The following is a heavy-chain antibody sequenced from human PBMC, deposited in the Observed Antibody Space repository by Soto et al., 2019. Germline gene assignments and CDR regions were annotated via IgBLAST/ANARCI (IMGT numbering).Heavy chain of an antibody. CDR2: ISWYSGSI. CDR3: AKDMGYYDSSGYAGAFDI. J-gene: IGHJ3*02. V-gene: IGHV3-9*01. Sequence: GGSMRLSCAASGFTFDDYAMHWVRQAPGKGLEWVSGISWYSGSIGYADSVKGRFTISRDNAKNSLYLQMNSLRAEDTALYYCAKDMGYYDSSGYAGAFDIWGQQTMVTVSS. D-gene: IGHD3-22*01. CDR1: GFTFDDYA.